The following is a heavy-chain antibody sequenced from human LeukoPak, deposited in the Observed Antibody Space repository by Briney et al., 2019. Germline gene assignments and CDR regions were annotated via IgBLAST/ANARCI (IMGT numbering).Heavy chain of an antibody. CDR3: AKDRGGYFDWFDGFDY. Sequence: PVGSLRLSRAASVFTASGNYMSAVRQAPGKGLECVSAISGSGGSTYYADSVKGRFTISRANYKNTLYLQMNSLRAEDTAVYSCAKDRGGYFDWFDGFDYWGQGTLVTVSS. CDR1: VFTASGNY. D-gene: IGHD3-9*01. J-gene: IGHJ4*02. CDR2: ISGSGGST. V-gene: IGHV3-23*01.